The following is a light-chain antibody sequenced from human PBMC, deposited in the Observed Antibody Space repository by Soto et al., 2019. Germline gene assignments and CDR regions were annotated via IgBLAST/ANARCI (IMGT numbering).Light chain of an antibody. Sequence: QSALAQPASVSGSPGQSITISCTGTSSDVGGYKYVSWYQQNPGKAPKLMIYEVSNRPSGDSNRFSGSKSGNTASLTISGLQAEDEADYYCSSYASSSTYVFGTGTKVTGL. V-gene: IGLV2-14*01. CDR1: SSDVGGYKY. CDR3: SSYASSSTYV. CDR2: EVS. J-gene: IGLJ1*01.